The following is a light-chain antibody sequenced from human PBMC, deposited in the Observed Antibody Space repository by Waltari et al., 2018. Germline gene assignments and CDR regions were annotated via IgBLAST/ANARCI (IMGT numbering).Light chain of an antibody. CDR1: QGVLYRSNNKNY. CDR2: WAS. J-gene: IGKJ5*01. V-gene: IGKV4-1*01. CDR3: QQHYSSPPT. Sequence: DIVMTQSPHSLTVSLGARATIYCRSSQGVLYRSNNKNYVAWYQQKPGQPPKLLIYWASARESGAPDRFSGSGSGTDFTLTISSLQAEDVAVYYCQQHYSSPPTFGQGTRLAIK.